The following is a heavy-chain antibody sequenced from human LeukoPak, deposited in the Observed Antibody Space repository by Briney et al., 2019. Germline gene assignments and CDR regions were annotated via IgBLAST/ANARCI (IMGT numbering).Heavy chain of an antibody. CDR2: INPNSGGT. J-gene: IGHJ4*02. D-gene: IGHD3-10*01. CDR3: ARGPSHGGDDF. V-gene: IGHV1-2*02. Sequence: ASVKVSCKASGYTFTGYYMHWVRQAPGQGLEWMGWINPNSGGTYYAQKFQDRITMTRDTSISTAYMELSRLRSDDTAVYYCARGPSHGGDDFWGQGTLVTVSS. CDR1: GYTFTGYY.